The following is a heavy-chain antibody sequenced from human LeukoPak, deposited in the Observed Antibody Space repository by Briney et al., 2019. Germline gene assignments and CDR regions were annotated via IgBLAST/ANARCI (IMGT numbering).Heavy chain of an antibody. CDR1: GFTFSSYA. V-gene: IGHV3-23*01. CDR3: ARDIVVVVAYNWFDP. D-gene: IGHD2-15*01. CDR2: ISGSAGSK. Sequence: GGSLRLSRAASGFTFSSYAMSWVRQAPGKGLGGVSAISGSAGSKYYADSVKGRFTISRDNSKNTLYLQMNSLRAEDTAVYYCARDIVVVVAYNWFDPWGQGTLVTVSS. J-gene: IGHJ5*02.